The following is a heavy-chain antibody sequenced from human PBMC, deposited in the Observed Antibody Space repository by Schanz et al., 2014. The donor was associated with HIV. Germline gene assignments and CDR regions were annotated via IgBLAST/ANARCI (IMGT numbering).Heavy chain of an antibody. CDR2: INPNSGGT. Sequence: QVQLVQSGAEVKKPGSSVKVSCKTSGDSFTSDAINWVRQAPGQGLEWMGWINPNSGGTNYAQKFQGRVTMTRDTSISTAYMELSRLRSDDTAVYYCARVGRAYYYDSSGGIDYWGQGTLVTVSS. D-gene: IGHD3-22*01. CDR1: GDSFTSDA. CDR3: ARVGRAYYYDSSGGIDY. J-gene: IGHJ4*02. V-gene: IGHV1-2*02.